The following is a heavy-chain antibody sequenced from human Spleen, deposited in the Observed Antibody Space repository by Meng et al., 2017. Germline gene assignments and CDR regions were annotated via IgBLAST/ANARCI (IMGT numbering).Heavy chain of an antibody. CDR3: ARGEYGDRPLGRLAP. CDR2: IFYSGST. J-gene: IGHJ5*02. CDR1: GGPIRSSSYF. D-gene: IGHD4-17*01. Sequence: SETLSLTCTVSGGPIRSSSYFWGWIRQSPGKGLQWMGSIFYSGSTDYDPSLKSRATISVDTSAKQFSLKLNSVTAADTAVYYCARGEYGDRPLGRLAPWGQGVLVTVSS. V-gene: IGHV4-39*07.